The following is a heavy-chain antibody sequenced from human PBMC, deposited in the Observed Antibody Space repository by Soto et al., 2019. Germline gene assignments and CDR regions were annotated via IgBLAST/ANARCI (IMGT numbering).Heavy chain of an antibody. Sequence: QVQLQESGPGLVKPSETLSLTCTVSGGSISSYYWSWIRQPPGKGLEWIGYIYYTGSTNYNPSLKRRVTISVDTSKNQFSLKLSSGTAADTAVYYCARAGYNIDYWGQGTLVTVSS. CDR1: GGSISSYY. V-gene: IGHV4-59*01. CDR3: ARAGYNIDY. D-gene: IGHD5-12*01. J-gene: IGHJ4*02. CDR2: IYYTGST.